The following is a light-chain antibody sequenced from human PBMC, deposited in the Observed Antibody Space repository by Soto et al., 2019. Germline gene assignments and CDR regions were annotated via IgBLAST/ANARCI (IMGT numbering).Light chain of an antibody. Sequence: EIVMTQSPATLSVSPGERATLSCRASQSVSSSLAWYQHKPGQAPRLLIYDASNRATGLPARFSGSGSGTDFTLTTSSLEPEDFAVYYCQQRSKWRTFGQGTKV. CDR3: QQRSKWRT. CDR1: QSVSSS. CDR2: DAS. V-gene: IGKV3-11*01. J-gene: IGKJ1*01.